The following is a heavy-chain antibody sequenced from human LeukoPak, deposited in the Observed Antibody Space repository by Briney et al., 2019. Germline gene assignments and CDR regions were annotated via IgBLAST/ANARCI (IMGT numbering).Heavy chain of an antibody. CDR1: GGSISSYY. V-gene: IGHV4-59*01. CDR2: IYYSGST. J-gene: IGHJ4*02. D-gene: IGHD5-24*01. CDR3: ARVRDGYNVADY. Sequence: SETLSLTCTVSGGSISSYYWSWIRQPPGKGLEWIGYIYYSGSTNYNPSLKSRVTISVDTSKNQFSLKLSSVTAAGTAVYYCARVRDGYNVADYWGQGSLVTVSS.